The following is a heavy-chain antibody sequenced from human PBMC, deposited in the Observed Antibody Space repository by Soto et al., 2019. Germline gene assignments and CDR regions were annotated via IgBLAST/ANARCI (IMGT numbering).Heavy chain of an antibody. CDR1: GYTFTSYG. CDR2: ISAYNGNT. CDR3: ARDHRPGAHEYQLLSRGLDP. Sequence: ASVKVSCKASGYTFTSYGISWVRQAPGQGLEWMGWISAYNGNTNYAQKLQGRVTMTTDTSTSTTYMELRSLRSDDTAVYYCARDHRPGAHEYQLLSRGLDPWGQGTLVTVSS. V-gene: IGHV1-18*01. D-gene: IGHD2-2*01. J-gene: IGHJ5*02.